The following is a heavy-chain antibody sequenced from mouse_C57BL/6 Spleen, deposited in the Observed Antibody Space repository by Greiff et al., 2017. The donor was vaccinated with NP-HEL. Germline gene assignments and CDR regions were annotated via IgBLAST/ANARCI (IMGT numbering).Heavy chain of an antibody. CDR3: ARSELSPWFAY. J-gene: IGHJ3*01. Sequence: VRLVESGAELVKPGASVKISCKASGYAFSSYWMNWVKQRPGKGLEWIGQIYPGDGDTNYNGKFKGKATLTADKSSSTAYMQLSSLTSEDSAVYFCARSELSPWFAYWGQGTLVTVSA. CDR1: GYAFSSYW. V-gene: IGHV1-80*01. CDR2: IYPGDGDT.